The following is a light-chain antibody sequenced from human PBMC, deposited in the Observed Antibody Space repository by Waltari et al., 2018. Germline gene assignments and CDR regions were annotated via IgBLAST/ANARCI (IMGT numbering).Light chain of an antibody. J-gene: IGKJ4*01. V-gene: IGKV3-11*01. CDR2: DTS. CDR3: QQRRNWPLT. Sequence: EIVLTQSPATLSLSPGERDTLSCRASQSVNWYLAWYQQRPGQPPRLLIFDTSNRATGIPARFSGSGSETDFTLTISSLEPDDSAVYYCQQRRNWPLTFGGGTKVEIK. CDR1: QSVNWY.